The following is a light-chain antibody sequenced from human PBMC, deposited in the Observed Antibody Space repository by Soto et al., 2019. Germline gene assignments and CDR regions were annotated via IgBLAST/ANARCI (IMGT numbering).Light chain of an antibody. CDR1: SSNIGTGYD. V-gene: IGLV1-40*01. CDR3: QSYDSNLSGFVI. Sequence: QSVLTQPPSVSGAPGQRVTISCTGSSSNIGTGYDVHWYQQLPGAAPKVLILGNNNRPSGVPDRFSGSKSGTSASLAITGLQAEDEADYFCQSYDSNLSGFVIFGGGTKVTVL. J-gene: IGLJ2*01. CDR2: GNN.